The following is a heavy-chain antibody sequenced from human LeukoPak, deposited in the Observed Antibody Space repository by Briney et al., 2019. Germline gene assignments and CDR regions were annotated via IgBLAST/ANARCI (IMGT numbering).Heavy chain of an antibody. V-gene: IGHV3-30*18. CDR3: AKAFGSSGYYFDY. Sequence: PGRSLRLSCAASGFTFSSYGTHWVRQAPGKGLEGVAVISYDGSNKYYADSVKGRFTISRDNSKNTLYLQMNSLRAEDTAVYYCAKAFGSSGYYFDYWGQGTLVTVSS. CDR2: ISYDGSNK. J-gene: IGHJ4*02. D-gene: IGHD3-22*01. CDR1: GFTFSSYG.